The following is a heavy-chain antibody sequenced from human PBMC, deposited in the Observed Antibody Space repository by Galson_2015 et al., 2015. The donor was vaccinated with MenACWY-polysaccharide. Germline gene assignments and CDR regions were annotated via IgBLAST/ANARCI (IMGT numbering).Heavy chain of an antibody. V-gene: IGHV3-74*01. Sequence: SLRLSCAASGFTFSGYWMHWVRHAPGKGLVWVSRINGAGSTTSCADSVKSRFTISRDNAQHMLYLQMNSLRAEDTAVYYCARGGDGYGNFDYWGQGILVTVSS. CDR1: GFTFSGYW. D-gene: IGHD5-24*01. CDR2: INGAGSTT. J-gene: IGHJ4*02. CDR3: ARGGDGYGNFDY.